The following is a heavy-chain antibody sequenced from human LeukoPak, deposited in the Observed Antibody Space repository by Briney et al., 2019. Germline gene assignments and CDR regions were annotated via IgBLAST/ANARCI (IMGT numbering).Heavy chain of an antibody. J-gene: IGHJ4*02. Sequence: SDTLSLPCTVSGRSISSYYWSWLRQPAGKGREWIGRIYTSGSTNYNPSLKSRVTMSVDTSKNQFSLKLSSVTAADTAVYYCAREYCSSTSCLDYWGQGTLVTVSS. V-gene: IGHV4-4*07. CDR1: GRSISSYY. D-gene: IGHD2-2*01. CDR2: IYTSGST. CDR3: AREYCSSTSCLDY.